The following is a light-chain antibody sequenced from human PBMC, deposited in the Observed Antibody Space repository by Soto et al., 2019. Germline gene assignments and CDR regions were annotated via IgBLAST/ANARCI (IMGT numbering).Light chain of an antibody. CDR1: QSISSY. J-gene: IGKJ1*01. Sequence: DIQMTQSPSSLSASVGDRVTITCRASQSISSYLNWYQQKPGKAPKLLIYAASSLQSGVPSRFSGSRSGTDFTLTISSLQPEDFATYYCQQSYSTLWTLGQGTKVDTK. CDR3: QQSYSTLWT. CDR2: AAS. V-gene: IGKV1-39*01.